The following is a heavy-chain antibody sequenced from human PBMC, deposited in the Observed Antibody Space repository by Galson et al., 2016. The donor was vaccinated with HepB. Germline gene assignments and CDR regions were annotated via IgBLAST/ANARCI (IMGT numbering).Heavy chain of an antibody. J-gene: IGHJ4*02. D-gene: IGHD4-23*01. V-gene: IGHV6-1*01. Sequence: CAISGDSVSSGSAAWNWIRQSPSRGLQWLGRTYYRSSWSYDYAASVRSRISIDPDTSKNQFSLQLNSVTPEDTAVYYCARDYWYGGNYNVDYWGQGTPVTVSS. CDR1: GDSVSSGSAA. CDR3: ARDYWYGGNYNVDY. CDR2: TYYRSSWSY.